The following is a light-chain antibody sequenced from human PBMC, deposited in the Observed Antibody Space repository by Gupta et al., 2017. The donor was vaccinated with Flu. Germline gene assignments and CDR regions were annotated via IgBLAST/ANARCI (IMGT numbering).Light chain of an antibody. J-gene: IGKJ4*01. CDR2: GAS. CDR1: QSVSSN. CDR3: QQENNWPGT. V-gene: IGKV3-15*01. Sequence: EIVMTQSPATLSVSPGERATLSCRASQSVSSNLAWYQQKPGQAPRLLIYGASTRATGIPARFSGSGSGTEFTLTISSLQSEDFAVYYCQQENNWPGTFGRGTKVDIK.